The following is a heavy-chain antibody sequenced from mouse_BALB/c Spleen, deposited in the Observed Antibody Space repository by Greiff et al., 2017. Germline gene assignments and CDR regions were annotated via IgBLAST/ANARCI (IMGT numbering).Heavy chain of an antibody. CDR2: IYPSDSYT. Sequence: VQLQQPGAELVRPGASVKLSCKASGYTFTSYWINWVKQRPGQGLEWIGNIYPSDSYTNYNQKFKDKATLTVDKSSSTAYMQLSSPTSEDSAVYYCTRYDGNSWFAYWGQGTLVTVSA. V-gene: IGHV1-69*02. J-gene: IGHJ3*01. D-gene: IGHD2-1*01. CDR3: TRYDGNSWFAY. CDR1: GYTFTSYW.